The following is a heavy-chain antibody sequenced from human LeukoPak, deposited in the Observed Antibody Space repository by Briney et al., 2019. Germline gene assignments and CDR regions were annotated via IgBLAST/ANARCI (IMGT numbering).Heavy chain of an antibody. CDR2: INHSGST. V-gene: IGHV4-34*01. CDR3: ARGGDYGDNWFDP. J-gene: IGHJ5*02. Sequence: SETLSLTCAVYGGSFSGYYWSWIRQPSGKGLEWIGEINHSGSTNYNPSLKSRVTISVDTSKDQFSLKLSSVTAADTAVYYCARGGDYGDNWFDPWGQGTLVTVSS. D-gene: IGHD4-17*01. CDR1: GGSFSGYY.